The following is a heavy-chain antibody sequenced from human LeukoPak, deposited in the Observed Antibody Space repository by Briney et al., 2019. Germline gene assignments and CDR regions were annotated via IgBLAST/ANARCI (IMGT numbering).Heavy chain of an antibody. CDR3: ARVGIGYYQWETFFYH. CDR2: INHSGST. J-gene: IGHJ1*01. D-gene: IGHD2-15*01. Sequence: PSETLSLTCAVFGGSFSGYFWSWIRQPPGKGLEWIGEINHSGSTNYNPSLKSRVSIIADTSKDQFSLRLSSVTAADTAVYYCARVGIGYYQWETFFYHWGQGTLVTVSS. V-gene: IGHV4-34*01. CDR1: GGSFSGYF.